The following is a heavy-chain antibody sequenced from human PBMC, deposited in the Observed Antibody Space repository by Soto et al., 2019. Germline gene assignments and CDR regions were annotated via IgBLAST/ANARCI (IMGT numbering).Heavy chain of an antibody. V-gene: IGHV1-2*04. CDR1: GYSFTDYH. CDR3: ARGDSTDCSNGVCSFFYNHDMDV. J-gene: IGHJ6*02. D-gene: IGHD2-8*01. Sequence: ASVKVSCKASGYSFTDYHIHWVRQAPGQGLEWLGRINPKSGGTSTAQKLQGWVTMTTDTSISTASMELTRLTSDDTAIYYCARGDSTDCSNGVCSFFYNHDMDVWGQGTTVTVSS. CDR2: INPKSGGT.